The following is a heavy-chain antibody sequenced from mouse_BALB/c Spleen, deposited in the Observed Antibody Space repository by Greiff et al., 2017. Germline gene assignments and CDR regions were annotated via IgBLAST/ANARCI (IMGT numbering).Heavy chain of an antibody. CDR2: IWAGGST. J-gene: IGHJ4*01. V-gene: IGHV2-9*02. CDR1: GFSLTSYG. D-gene: IGHD2-3*01. CDR3: ARDLWLLREYYAMDY. Sequence: VQLKESGPGLVAPSQSLSITCTVSGFSLTSYGVHWVRQPPGKGLEWLGVIWAGGSTNYNSALMSRLSISKDNSKSQVFLKMNSLQTDDTAMYYCARDLWLLREYYAMDYWGQGTSVTVSS.